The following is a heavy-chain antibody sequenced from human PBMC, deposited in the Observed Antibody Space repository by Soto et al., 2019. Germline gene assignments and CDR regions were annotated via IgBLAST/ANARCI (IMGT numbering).Heavy chain of an antibody. Sequence: DVQLVESGGDLVKPGGSLRLSCAASGFAFSDASMSWVRQAPGKGLEWVGRIKTKSSGGTTDYAAPVKGRFTISIDDSKNTVYLQMDSLKAEDTAVYSCTPLASGHYGYDFWGQGTLVTVSS. V-gene: IGHV3-15*01. D-gene: IGHD3-3*01. CDR2: IKTKSSGGTT. CDR1: GFAFSDAS. J-gene: IGHJ4*02. CDR3: TPLASGHYGYDF.